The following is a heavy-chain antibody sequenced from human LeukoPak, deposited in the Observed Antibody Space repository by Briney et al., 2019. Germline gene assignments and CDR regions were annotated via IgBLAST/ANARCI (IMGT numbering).Heavy chain of an antibody. CDR3: ARGFYGGDYYYDYMDF. V-gene: IGHV5-51*01. Sequence: GESLKISCKGSGSRFTSYWIGWVRQLPGKGLEWMGIIYPSVSDTRYRTFFQGQFTISADRSISSAYLQWSSLKAADTALYYCARGFYGGDYYYDYMDFWGKGTTVTVSS. CDR1: GSRFTSYW. J-gene: IGHJ6*03. CDR2: IYPSVSDT. D-gene: IGHD2-21*01.